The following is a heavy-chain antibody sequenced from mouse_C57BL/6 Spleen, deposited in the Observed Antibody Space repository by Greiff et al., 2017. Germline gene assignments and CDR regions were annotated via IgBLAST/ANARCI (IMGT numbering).Heavy chain of an antibody. CDR2: IYPGDGDT. Sequence: QVQLKESGPELVKPGASVKISCKASGYAFSSSWMNWVKQRPGKGLEWIGRIYPGDGDTNYNGKFKGKDTLTADKSSSTAYMQLSSRTSEDSAVYFCASLYDYDSYWGQGTLVTVSA. CDR3: ASLYDYDSY. CDR1: GYAFSSSW. J-gene: IGHJ3*01. V-gene: IGHV1-82*01. D-gene: IGHD2-4*01.